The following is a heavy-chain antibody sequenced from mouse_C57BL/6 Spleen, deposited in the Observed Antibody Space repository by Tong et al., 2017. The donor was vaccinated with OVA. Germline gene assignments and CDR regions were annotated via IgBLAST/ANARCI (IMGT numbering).Heavy chain of an antibody. CDR3: ARHTGYYFDY. J-gene: IGHJ2*01. CDR2: ISSGGSYT. Sequence: EVQLQESGGDLVKPGGSLKLSCAASGFTFSSYGMSWVRQTPDKRLEWVATISSGGSYTYYPDSVKGRFTTSRDNAKNTLYLQMSSLKSEDTAMYYCARHTGYYFDYWGQGTTLTVSS. CDR1: GFTFSSYG. D-gene: IGHD1-1*01. V-gene: IGHV5-6*01.